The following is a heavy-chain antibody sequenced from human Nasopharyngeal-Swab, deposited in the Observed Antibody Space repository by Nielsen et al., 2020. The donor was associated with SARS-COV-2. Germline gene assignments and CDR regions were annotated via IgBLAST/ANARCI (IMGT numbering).Heavy chain of an antibody. J-gene: IGHJ6*03. D-gene: IGHD6-13*01. V-gene: IGHV1-69*06. Sequence: WVRQAPGQGLEWMGGIIPIFGTANYAQKFQGRVTITADKSTSTAYMELSSLRSEDTAVYYCARSGDSNYRRPPYYYYCMDVWGKGTTVTVSS. CDR3: ARSGDSNYRRPPYYYYCMDV. CDR2: IIPIFGTA.